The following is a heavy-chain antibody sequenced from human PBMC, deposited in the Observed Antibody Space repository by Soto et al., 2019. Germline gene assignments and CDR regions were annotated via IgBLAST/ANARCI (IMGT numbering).Heavy chain of an antibody. Sequence: SETLSLTCTVSGGSISSYYWSWIRQPPGKGLEWIGYIYYSGSTNYNPSLKSRVTISVDTSKNEFSLKLSSVTAADTAVFYCARRYGPSFDYWGQGTLVTVSS. J-gene: IGHJ4*02. CDR1: GGSISSYY. V-gene: IGHV4-59*01. CDR2: IYYSGST. CDR3: ARRYGPSFDY. D-gene: IGHD1-20*01.